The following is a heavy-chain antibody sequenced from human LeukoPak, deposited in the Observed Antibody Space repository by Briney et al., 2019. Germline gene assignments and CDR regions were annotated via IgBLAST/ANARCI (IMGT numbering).Heavy chain of an antibody. Sequence: GGSLRLSCAASGFTFSSYWMSWVRQAPGKGLEWLANIKQDGSEKYYVDSVKGRFTISRDNAKNSLYLRMNSLRAEDTAVYYCAGSCYFDWFDPWGQGTLVTVSS. CDR3: AGSCYFDWFDP. D-gene: IGHD2-15*01. J-gene: IGHJ5*02. CDR2: IKQDGSEK. CDR1: GFTFSSYW. V-gene: IGHV3-7*01.